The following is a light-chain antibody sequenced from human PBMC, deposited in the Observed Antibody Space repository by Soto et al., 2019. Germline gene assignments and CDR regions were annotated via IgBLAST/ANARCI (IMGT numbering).Light chain of an antibody. CDR1: SSDIGAYNF. Sequence: QSALTQPASVSGSPGQSITISCTGTSSDIGAYNFVSWYQQHPGKAPKLMLYDVNIRPSGVSNRFSGPKSGNTASLTISGLQAEDEADYYFTSWTTSTTMIFGGGTKVTVL. CDR3: TSWTTSTTMI. J-gene: IGLJ2*01. V-gene: IGLV2-14*03. CDR2: DVN.